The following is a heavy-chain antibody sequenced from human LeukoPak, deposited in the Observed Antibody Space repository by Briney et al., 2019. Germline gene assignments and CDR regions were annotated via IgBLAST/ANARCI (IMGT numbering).Heavy chain of an antibody. Sequence: GGSLRLSCSVSGFTFRSYGMSWVRQAPGQGLEWVSAIIGRCGNTYYADSVKGRFTISRDNSKNTLYMQMNTLSAEDTAVYYCAKDTGSSGWYWGQGTLVTVSS. CDR3: AKDTGSSGWY. J-gene: IGHJ4*02. D-gene: IGHD6-19*01. CDR1: GFTFRSYG. V-gene: IGHV3-23*01. CDR2: IIGRCGNT.